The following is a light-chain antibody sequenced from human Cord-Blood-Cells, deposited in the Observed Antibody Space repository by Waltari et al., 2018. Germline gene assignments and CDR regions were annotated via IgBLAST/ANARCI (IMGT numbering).Light chain of an antibody. CDR3: SSYTSSSTLWV. CDR2: EVS. J-gene: IGLJ1*01. Sequence: QYALTQPASVSGSPGQSIPISCTGTSSDVGGYNYVSWYQQHPGKAPKLMIYEVSNRPSGVSNRFSGSKSGNTASLTISGLQAEDEADYYCSSYTSSSTLWVFGTGTKVTVL. CDR1: SSDVGGYNY. V-gene: IGLV2-14*01.